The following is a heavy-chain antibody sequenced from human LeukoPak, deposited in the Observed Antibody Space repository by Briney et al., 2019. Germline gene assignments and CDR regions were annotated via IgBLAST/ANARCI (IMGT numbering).Heavy chain of an antibody. V-gene: IGHV1-24*01. J-gene: IGHJ4*02. CDR1: GYTLTELS. Sequence: ASVKVSCKVSGYTLTELSMHWVRQAPGKGLEWMGGFDPEHGETVYAQKFQGRLTMTEDTSTHTAYMELSSLTSEDTAVYSCAREPSGSGGFDYWGPGTLVTVSA. CDR3: AREPSGSGGFDY. D-gene: IGHD6-19*01. CDR2: FDPEHGET.